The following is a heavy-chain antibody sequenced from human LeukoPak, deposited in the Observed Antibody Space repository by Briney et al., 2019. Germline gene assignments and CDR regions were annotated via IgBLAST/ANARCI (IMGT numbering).Heavy chain of an antibody. CDR2: IIPMLGIA. J-gene: IGHJ4*02. D-gene: IGHD3-16*02. CDR1: GGTFSSYA. V-gene: IGHV1-69*04. CDR3: ARGLGDYVWGSYRPAVYYFDY. Sequence: SVKVSCKASGGTFSSYAISWVRQAPGQGLAWMGRIIPMLGIANYAQKFQGRVTITADKSTSTAYMELSSLRSEDTAVYYCARGLGDYVWGSYRPAVYYFDYWGQGTLVTVSS.